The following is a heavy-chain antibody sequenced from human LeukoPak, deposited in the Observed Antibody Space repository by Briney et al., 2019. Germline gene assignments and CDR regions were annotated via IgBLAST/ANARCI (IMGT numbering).Heavy chain of an antibody. D-gene: IGHD3/OR15-3a*01. J-gene: IGHJ4*02. CDR3: TTWTDLYDY. CDR2: IRSKTDGGTT. V-gene: IGHV3-15*01. Sequence: GGSLRLSCEASGFTFSNAWMSWVRQAPGKGLEWVGRIRSKTDGGTTDYAAPVKGRFIISRDDSRNTHYLQMNSLKTEDTAVYYCTTWTDLYDYWGQETLVTVSS. CDR1: GFTFSNAW.